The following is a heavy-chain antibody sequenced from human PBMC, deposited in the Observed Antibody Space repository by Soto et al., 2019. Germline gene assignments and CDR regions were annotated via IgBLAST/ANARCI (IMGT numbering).Heavy chain of an antibody. V-gene: IGHV3-23*01. CDR1: GFSFSSFA. Sequence: EVLLLESGGGSVQPGGSLRLSCEASGFSFSSFAMNWVRQAPGKGLEWVSAIGDSGASTYYADSVKGRFTISRDNSRNTRYPQPNSVRAEDPAAYYGAKGAERDVGGDGTTVTVSS. CDR2: IGDSGAST. D-gene: IGHD1-26*01. CDR3: AKGAERDV. J-gene: IGHJ6*04.